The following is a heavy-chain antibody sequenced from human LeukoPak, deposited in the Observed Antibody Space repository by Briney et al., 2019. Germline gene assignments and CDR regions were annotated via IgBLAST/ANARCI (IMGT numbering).Heavy chain of an antibody. V-gene: IGHV3-11*04. CDR3: ARITIPYYYYMDV. J-gene: IGHJ6*03. D-gene: IGHD3-9*01. Sequence: PGGSLRLSCAASGFTFSGYYMSWIRQAPGKGLEWVSYISSSGSTIYYADSVKDRFTISRDNAKNSLYLQMNSLRAEDTAVYYCARITIPYYYYMDVWGKGTTVTVSS. CDR1: GFTFSGYY. CDR2: ISSSGSTI.